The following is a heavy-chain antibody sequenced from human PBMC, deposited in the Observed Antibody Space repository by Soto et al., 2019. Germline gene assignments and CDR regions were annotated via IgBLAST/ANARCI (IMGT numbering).Heavy chain of an antibody. J-gene: IGHJ6*02. CDR1: GYTFTGYY. V-gene: IGHV1-2*02. CDR3: ARDDYYDSSGRPGMDV. D-gene: IGHD3-22*01. CDR2: INPNSGGT. Sequence: ASVKVSCKASGYTFTGYYMHWVRQAPGQGLEWMGWINPNSGGTNYAQKFQGRVTMTRDTSISTAYMELSRLRSDDTAVYYCARDDYYDSSGRPGMDVWGQGTTVTVS.